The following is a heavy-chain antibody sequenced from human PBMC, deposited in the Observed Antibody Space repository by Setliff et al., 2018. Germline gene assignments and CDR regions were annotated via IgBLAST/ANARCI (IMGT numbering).Heavy chain of an antibody. CDR3: ARATSGWYSAYYYYMDV. J-gene: IGHJ6*03. CDR2: INRRGST. D-gene: IGHD6-19*01. CDR1: GGSVNSGYDN. Sequence: PSETLSLTCTVSGGSVNSGYDNWNWLRQPAGKGLEWIGNINRRGSTNFTPSLKSRVTISLDTSKNQFSLNLTSVTAADTAVYHCARATSGWYSAYYYYMDVWGKGTTVTVSS. V-gene: IGHV4-61*09.